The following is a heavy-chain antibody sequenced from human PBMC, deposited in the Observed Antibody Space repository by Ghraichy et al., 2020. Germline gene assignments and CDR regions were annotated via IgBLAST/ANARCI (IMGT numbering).Heavy chain of an antibody. J-gene: IGHJ4*02. V-gene: IGHV3-74*01. CDR2: INGEGSIT. Sequence: GGSMRLSCAASRFMFSDYWMHWVRQAPGKGLEWVARINGEGSITTYADSVKGRFTISRDNAKLTLFLQMNSLRAEDTAVYYCAKDGDGYYYDSSGYFDDWGQGTLVTVSS. CDR3: AKDGDGYYYDSSGYFDD. D-gene: IGHD3-22*01. CDR1: RFMFSDYW.